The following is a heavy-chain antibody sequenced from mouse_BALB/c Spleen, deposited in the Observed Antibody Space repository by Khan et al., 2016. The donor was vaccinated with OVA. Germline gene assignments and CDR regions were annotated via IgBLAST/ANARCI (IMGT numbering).Heavy chain of an antibody. CDR3: ARSLVSYHAMDY. CDR2: ISSGGHYT. CDR1: GFTFSSYA. J-gene: IGHJ4*01. V-gene: IGHV5-9-3*01. D-gene: IGHD2-2*01. Sequence: EVELVESGGGLVKPGGSLKLSCSASGFTFSSYAMSWVRQTPEKRLELVATISSGGHYTFYPDSVKGRFTISRDNARNTLYLQISSLRSEDTAMHYFARSLVSYHAMDYWGQGTSVTVSS.